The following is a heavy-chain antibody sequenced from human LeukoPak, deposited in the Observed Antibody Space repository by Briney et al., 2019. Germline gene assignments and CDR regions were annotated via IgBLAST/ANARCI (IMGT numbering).Heavy chain of an antibody. Sequence: PSETLSLTCAVSGGSISSGGYSWSWIRQPPGKGLEWIGYIYHSGSTYYNPSLKSRVTISVDTSKNQFSLKLSSVTAADTAVYYCARVRTLRYYYYGMDVWGQGTTVTVSS. J-gene: IGHJ6*02. D-gene: IGHD3/OR15-3a*01. CDR1: GGSISSGGYS. CDR2: IYHSGST. CDR3: ARVRTLRYYYYGMDV. V-gene: IGHV4-30-2*01.